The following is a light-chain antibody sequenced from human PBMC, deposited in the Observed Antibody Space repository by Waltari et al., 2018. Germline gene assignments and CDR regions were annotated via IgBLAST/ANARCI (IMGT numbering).Light chain of an antibody. CDR2: GVS. J-gene: IGLJ1*01. CDR3: SSYTSSDKYV. Sequence: QSALTQPPSVSGSPGQSVTISCTGTSSDIGSYNHISWYQQTPGIAPKIVISGVSNRPSGVPDRFSGSKTGNTASLTISGLQAEDDADYYCSSYTSSDKYVFGTGTKVTVL. CDR1: SSDIGSYNH. V-gene: IGLV2-18*02.